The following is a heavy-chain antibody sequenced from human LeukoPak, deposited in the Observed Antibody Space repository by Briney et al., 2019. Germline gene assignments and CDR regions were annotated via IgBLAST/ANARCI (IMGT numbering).Heavy chain of an antibody. J-gene: IGHJ5*02. D-gene: IGHD1-1*01. CDR3: ARHSNLNAGGDWFDP. CDR2: ISGYNGNT. CDR1: GYTFTSYG. Sequence: ASVKVSCKASGYTFTSYGISWVRQAPGQGLEWMGWISGYNGNTNYAQKFQARVTTTTDTSTSTAYMELRSLRSDDTAVYYCARHSNLNAGGDWFDPWGQGTLVTVSS. V-gene: IGHV1-18*01.